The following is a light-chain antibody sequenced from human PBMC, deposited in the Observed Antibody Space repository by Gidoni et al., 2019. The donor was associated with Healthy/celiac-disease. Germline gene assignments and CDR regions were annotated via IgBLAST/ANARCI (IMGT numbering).Light chain of an antibody. J-gene: IGKJ2*01. V-gene: IGKV3-15*01. CDR1: QSVSSN. Sequence: DIVMRPSSATLSVSTGERATLSCSASQSVSSNLAWYHQKPGQAPRLLIYGASTRATGIPARFSGSGSGTEFTLTISSLQSEDFAVYYCQQYNNWPPYTFXQXTKLEIK. CDR3: QQYNNWPPYT. CDR2: GAS.